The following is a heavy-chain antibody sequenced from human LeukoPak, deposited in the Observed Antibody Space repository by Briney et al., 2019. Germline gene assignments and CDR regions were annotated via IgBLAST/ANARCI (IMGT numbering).Heavy chain of an antibody. J-gene: IGHJ6*02. CDR1: GGSFSGYY. V-gene: IGHV4-34*01. CDR2: INHSGST. CDR3: ARAPRYYDFWSGYSSYYYYGMDV. D-gene: IGHD3-3*01. Sequence: SSETLSLTCAVYGGSFSGYYWSWIRQPPGKGLEWIGEINHSGSTNYNPSLKSRVTISVDTSKNQFSLKLSSVTAADAAVYYCARAPRYYDFWSGYSSYYYYGMDVWGQGTTVTVSS.